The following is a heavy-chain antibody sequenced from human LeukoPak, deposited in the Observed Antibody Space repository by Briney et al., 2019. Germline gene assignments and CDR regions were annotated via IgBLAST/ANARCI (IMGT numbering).Heavy chain of an antibody. CDR2: ISYDGTNK. D-gene: IGHD2-2*01. CDR1: GFTFSNYA. CDR3: ARDPTRLVPVATLVYFFDY. V-gene: IGHV3-30*01. J-gene: IGHJ4*02. Sequence: GGSLRLSCAASGFTFSNYAMHWVRQAPGKGLEWVAVISYDGTNKYYADSVKGRFTISRDNSKGTLYLQMISLRSEDSAVYYCARDPTRLVPVATLVYFFDYWGQGTLVTVSS.